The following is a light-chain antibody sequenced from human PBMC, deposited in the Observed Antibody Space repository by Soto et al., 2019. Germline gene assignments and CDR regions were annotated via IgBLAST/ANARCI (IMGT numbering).Light chain of an antibody. CDR3: QQYSGPPFT. CDR2: AAS. CDR1: QGISSY. Sequence: AIRMTQSPSSLSASTGDRVTITCRASQGISSYLAWYQQKPGKAPKLLIYAASTLQSGVPSRFSGSGSGTDFTLTISCLQSEDFATYYCQQYSGPPFTFGPGTKVDIK. J-gene: IGKJ3*01. V-gene: IGKV1-8*01.